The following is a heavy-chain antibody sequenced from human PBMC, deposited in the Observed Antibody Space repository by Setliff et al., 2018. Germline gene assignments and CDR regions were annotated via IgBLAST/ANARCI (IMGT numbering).Heavy chain of an antibody. CDR3: ARSHQGVDDFWSGYFQTDYYYYMDV. CDR1: AYTFTSYD. Sequence: ASVKVSCKASAYTFTSYDINWVRQATGQGLEWMGWMNPNSGNTGYAQKFQGRVTITRNTSISTAYMELSSMRSEDTAVYYCARSHQGVDDFWSGYFQTDYYYYMDVWGKGTTVTVSS. CDR2: MNPNSGNT. D-gene: IGHD3-3*01. V-gene: IGHV1-8*03. J-gene: IGHJ6*03.